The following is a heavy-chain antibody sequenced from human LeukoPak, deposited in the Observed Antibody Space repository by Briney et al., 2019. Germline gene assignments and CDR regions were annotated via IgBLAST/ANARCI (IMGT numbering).Heavy chain of an antibody. CDR3: ATLYAVRGALSFDM. CDR1: GGSINSYY. V-gene: IGHV4-59*01. Sequence: SETLSLTCTVSGGSINSYYWSWIRQPPGKGLEWIAYIYYSGRTNYNPSLKSRVTISLDTSKNQFSLKLSPVTAADTAVYYCATLYAVRGALSFDMWGQGTMVTVSS. J-gene: IGHJ3*02. D-gene: IGHD2-8*01. CDR2: IYYSGRT.